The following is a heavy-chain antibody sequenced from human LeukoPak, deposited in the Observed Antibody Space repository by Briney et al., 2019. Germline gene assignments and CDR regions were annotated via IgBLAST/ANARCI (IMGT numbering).Heavy chain of an antibody. J-gene: IGHJ4*02. CDR3: AKGPDGQYTYSWYFTDY. D-gene: IGHD6-13*01. V-gene: IGHV3-23*01. CDR1: GFTFSNYA. Sequence: GGSLRLSCAASGFTFSNYAMNWVRQAPGKGLEWVSTITGSGVSTYYADSVKGRFTISRDNSKNTLYLQMSSLRAEDTAVYYCAKGPDGQYTYSWYFTDYWGQGTLVTVSS. CDR2: ITGSGVST.